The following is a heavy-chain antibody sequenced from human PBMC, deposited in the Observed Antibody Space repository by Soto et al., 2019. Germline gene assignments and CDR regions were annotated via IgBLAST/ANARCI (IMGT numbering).Heavy chain of an antibody. J-gene: IGHJ6*02. V-gene: IGHV4-39*01. CDR1: RGSISSSSYY. CDR3: ATTQKLEDGPTDYYYYGMDG. D-gene: IGHD1-1*01. Sequence: SETRSLTCSVARGSISSSSYYWGWIRQPPGKGLEWIGSINYSGSTYYNPSLKSRVTISVDTSKCQFSLTLSSVPAEDTAVYYCATTQKLEDGPTDYYYYGMDGWRRGPT. CDR2: INYSGST.